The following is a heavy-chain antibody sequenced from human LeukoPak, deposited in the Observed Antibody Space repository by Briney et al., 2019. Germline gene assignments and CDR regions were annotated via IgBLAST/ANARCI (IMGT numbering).Heavy chain of an antibody. V-gene: IGHV4-34*01. CDR3: ARSSGWLQDH. CDR1: GGSFSGYY. J-gene: IGHJ4*02. Sequence: SETLSLTCAVYGGSFSGYYWSWIRQPPGKGLEWIGEINHSGSTNYNPSLKSRVTISVDTSKNQFSLKLSSVTAADTAVYYCARSSGWLQDHWGQGTLVTVSS. CDR2: INHSGST. D-gene: IGHD5-24*01.